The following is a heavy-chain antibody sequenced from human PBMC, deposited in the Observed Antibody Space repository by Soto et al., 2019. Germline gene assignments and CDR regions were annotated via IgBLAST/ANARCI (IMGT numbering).Heavy chain of an antibody. CDR2: ISYDGSNK. J-gene: IGHJ4*02. Sequence: GGSLRLSCAASGFTFSSYAMHWVRQAPGKGLEWVAVISYDGSNKYYADSVKGRFTISRDNSKNTLYLQMNSLRAEDTAVYYCARSNVDNDFWSGYYGYWGQGT. CDR1: GFTFSSYA. CDR3: ARSNVDNDFWSGYYGY. V-gene: IGHV3-30-3*01. D-gene: IGHD3-3*01.